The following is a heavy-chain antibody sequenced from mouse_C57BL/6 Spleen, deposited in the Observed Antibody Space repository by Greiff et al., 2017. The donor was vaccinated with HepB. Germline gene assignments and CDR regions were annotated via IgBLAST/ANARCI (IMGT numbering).Heavy chain of an antibody. J-gene: IGHJ3*01. D-gene: IGHD2-3*01. Sequence: LEESGAELARPGASVKMSCKASGYTFTSYTMHWVKQRPGQGLEWIGYINTSSGYTKYNQKFKDKATLTADKSSSTAYMQLSSLTSEDSAVYYCASPSDRYQAWFAYWGQGTRVTVSA. CDR1: GYTFTSYT. V-gene: IGHV1-4*01. CDR3: ASPSDRYQAWFAY. CDR2: INTSSGYT.